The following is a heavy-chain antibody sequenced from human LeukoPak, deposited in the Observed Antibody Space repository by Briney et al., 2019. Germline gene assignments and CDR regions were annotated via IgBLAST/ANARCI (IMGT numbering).Heavy chain of an antibody. V-gene: IGHV4-4*07. CDR1: GGSISSYY. J-gene: IGHJ6*03. CDR2: IYTSGST. D-gene: IGHD2-2*01. CDR3: AREGHVQLPHGFYYYYYMDV. Sequence: SETLSLTCTVSGGSISSYYWSWIRQPAGKGLEWIGRIYTSGSTNYNPSLKSRVTMSVDTSKNQFSLKLSSVTAADTAVYYCAREGHVQLPHGFYYYYYMDVWGKGTTVTVSS.